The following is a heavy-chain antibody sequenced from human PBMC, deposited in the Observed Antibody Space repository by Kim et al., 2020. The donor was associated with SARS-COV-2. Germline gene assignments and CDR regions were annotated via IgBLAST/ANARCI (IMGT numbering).Heavy chain of an antibody. CDR2: IYYSGST. CDR3: ARHIYGGIVDS. CDR1: GGSISSSSYY. Sequence: SETLSLTCTVSGGSISSSSYYWGWIRQPPGKGLEWIGSIYYSGSTYYNPSLKSRVTISVDTSKNQFSLRLSSVTAADTAVFYCARHIYGGIVDSWGQGTLVTVSS. J-gene: IGHJ4*02. V-gene: IGHV4-39*01. D-gene: IGHD4-17*01.